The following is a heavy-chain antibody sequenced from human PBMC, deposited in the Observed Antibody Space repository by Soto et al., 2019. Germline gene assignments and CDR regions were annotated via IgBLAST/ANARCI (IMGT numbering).Heavy chain of an antibody. D-gene: IGHD2-21*01. Sequence: GGSLRLSCVGSGFRFSDYPLNWVRQAPGQGLEWVANINRRGTSTNYVDSVRGRFSTSRDNAKNTLYLQMHSLRAEDTAMYYCASWGHIVPVSPTDFDHWGEGTLVTVSS. CDR2: INRRGTST. V-gene: IGHV3-7*01. J-gene: IGHJ4*02. CDR1: GFRFSDYP. CDR3: ASWGHIVPVSPTDFDH.